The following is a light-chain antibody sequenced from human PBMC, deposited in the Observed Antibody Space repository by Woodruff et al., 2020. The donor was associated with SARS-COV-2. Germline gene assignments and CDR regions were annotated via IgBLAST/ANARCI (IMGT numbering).Light chain of an antibody. CDR1: QGISSY. CDR3: QQFDSLGT. V-gene: IGKV1-9*01. Sequence: ASVGDRVTITCRASQGISSYLAWYQQKPGKVPNLLIYAASTLQSGVPSRFSGSGSGTDFTFTISSLQAEDVATYYCQQFDSLGTFGQGTKL. J-gene: IGKJ2*01. CDR2: AAS.